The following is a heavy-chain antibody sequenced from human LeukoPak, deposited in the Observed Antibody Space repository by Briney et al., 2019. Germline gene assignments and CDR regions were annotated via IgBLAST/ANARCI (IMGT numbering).Heavy chain of an antibody. CDR3: ARAGAAAERPYGMDV. Sequence: ASVKVSCKASGYTFSSYDINWVRQAPGQGLEWMGRIIPILGIANYAQKFQGRVTITADKSTSTAYMELSSLRSEDTAVYYCARAGAAAERPYGMDVWGQGTTVTVSS. J-gene: IGHJ6*02. CDR2: IIPILGIA. V-gene: IGHV1-69*04. D-gene: IGHD6-13*01. CDR1: GYTFSSYD.